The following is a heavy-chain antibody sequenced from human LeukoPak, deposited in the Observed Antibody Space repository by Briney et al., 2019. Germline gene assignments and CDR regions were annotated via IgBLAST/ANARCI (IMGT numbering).Heavy chain of an antibody. CDR3: ARHEALAYGSGSSHYYYYYMDV. CDR1: GGSISSYY. V-gene: IGHV4-4*09. Sequence: SETLSLTCTVSGGSISSYYWSWIRQPPGKGLEWIGYIYTSGSTNYNPSLKSRVTISVDTSKNQFSLKLSSVTAADTAVYYCARHEALAYGSGSSHYYYYYMDVWGKGTTVTVSS. D-gene: IGHD3-10*01. J-gene: IGHJ6*03. CDR2: IYTSGST.